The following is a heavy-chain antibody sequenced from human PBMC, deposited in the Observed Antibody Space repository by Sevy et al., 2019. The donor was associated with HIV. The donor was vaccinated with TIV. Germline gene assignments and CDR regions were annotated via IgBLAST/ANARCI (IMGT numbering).Heavy chain of an antibody. J-gene: IGHJ5*02. CDR3: ARADPIVVVPAAKGGWFDP. V-gene: IGHV4-38-2*01. CDR1: GYSISSGYY. Sequence: LETLSLTCAVSGYSISSGYYWGWIRQPPGKGLEWIGSIYHGGSTYYNPSLKSRVTISVDTSKNQFSLKLSSVTAADTAVYYCARADPIVVVPAAKGGWFDPWGQGTLVTVSS. CDR2: IYHGGST. D-gene: IGHD2-2*01.